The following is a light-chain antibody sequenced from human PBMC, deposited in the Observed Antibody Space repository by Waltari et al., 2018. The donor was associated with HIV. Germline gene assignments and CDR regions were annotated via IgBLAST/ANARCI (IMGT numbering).Light chain of an antibody. V-gene: IGLV2-14*03. J-gene: IGLJ1*01. CDR1: SNDIGAYAY. CDR3: SSYTTSSTYV. Sequence: QSARTPPASVSGSPGPSLTSHSTGTSNDIGAYAYACWYQQPPGQSPKLMIYDVNHRPAVVSLRFSGSKSATTASLTISGLQAEDEADYYCSSYTTSSTYVFGTGTKVTVL. CDR2: DVN.